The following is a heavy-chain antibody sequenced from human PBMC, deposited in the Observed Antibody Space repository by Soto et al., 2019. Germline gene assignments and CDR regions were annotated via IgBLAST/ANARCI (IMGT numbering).Heavy chain of an antibody. J-gene: IGHJ5*02. V-gene: IGHV4-39*01. CDR1: GGSISSSSYY. CDR2: IYYSGSI. D-gene: IGHD6-19*01. CDR3: ARQSSGWYNWFDP. Sequence: QLQLQESGPGLVKPSETLSLTCSVSGGSISSSSYYWGWIRQPPGKGLEWIGSIYYSGSIYYNPSLKSRVPISVDTSKTQFSQKLSSVTAAETAVYYCARQSSGWYNWFDPWGQGTLVTVSS.